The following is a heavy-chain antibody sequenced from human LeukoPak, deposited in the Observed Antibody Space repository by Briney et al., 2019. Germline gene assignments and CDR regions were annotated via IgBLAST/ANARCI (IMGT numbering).Heavy chain of an antibody. Sequence: SETLSLTCAVYGGSSRGYYWSWIPHPPGKGLEWSGEINHRGSTNYNPSLKSRVSISVDTSKNQFSLKLSSVTAADTAVYFCARGRKPYSNSWFTEYFQHWGQGTLVTVSS. J-gene: IGHJ1*01. V-gene: IGHV4-34*01. CDR1: GGSSRGYY. CDR2: INHRGST. CDR3: ARGRKPYSNSWFTEYFQH. D-gene: IGHD6-13*01.